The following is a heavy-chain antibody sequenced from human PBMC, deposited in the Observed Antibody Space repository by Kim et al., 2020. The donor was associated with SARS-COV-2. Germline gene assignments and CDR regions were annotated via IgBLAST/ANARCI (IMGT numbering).Heavy chain of an antibody. CDR1: GGSISSHY. CDR3: ARHAPHRTDWY. V-gene: IGHV4-59*08. J-gene: IGHJ2*01. CDR2: SYYCGST. D-gene: IGHD3-10*01. Sequence: SETLSLTCTVSGGSISSHYWSWIRLPPGKGLEWIGYSYYCGSTNYNPSPKSRVTISGDTSKNQFSLRVSSVTAADTAVYRCARHAPHRTDWY.